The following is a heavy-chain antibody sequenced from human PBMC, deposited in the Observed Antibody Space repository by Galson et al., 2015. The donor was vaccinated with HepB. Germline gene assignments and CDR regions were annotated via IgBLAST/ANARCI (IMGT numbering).Heavy chain of an antibody. CDR1: GFTFSSYS. V-gene: IGHV3-21*01. CDR2: ISSSSSYI. Sequence: SLRLSCAASGFTFSSYSMNWVRQAPGKGLEWVSSISSSSSYIYYADSVKGRFTISRDNAKNSLYLQMNSLRAEDTAVYYCARDLRAMGAGKYNWNDVGGADNWFDPWGQGTLVTVSS. J-gene: IGHJ5*02. CDR3: ARDLRAMGAGKYNWNDVGGADNWFDP. D-gene: IGHD1-1*01.